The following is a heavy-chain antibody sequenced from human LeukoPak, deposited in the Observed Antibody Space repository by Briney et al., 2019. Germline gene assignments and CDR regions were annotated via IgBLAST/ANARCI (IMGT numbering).Heavy chain of an antibody. CDR2: IYTSGST. J-gene: IGHJ4*02. D-gene: IGHD3-22*01. V-gene: IGHV4-61*02. CDR1: GGSISSGSYY. CDR3: ARGSSSGYYLGYFDY. Sequence: PSQTLSLTCTVSGGSISSGSYYWSWIRQPAGKGLEWIGRIYTSGSTNYNPSLKSRVTISGDTSKNQFSLKLSSVTAADTAVYYCARGSSSGYYLGYFDYWGQGTLVTVSS.